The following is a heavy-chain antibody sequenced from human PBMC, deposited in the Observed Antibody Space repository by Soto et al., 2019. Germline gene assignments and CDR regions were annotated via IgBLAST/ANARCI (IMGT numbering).Heavy chain of an antibody. J-gene: IGHJ4*02. Sequence: LQMLSHTCTVSGATVSGGGYYWIWIRKHPGKGLEWIGYVYYSGTTSYNPSLQSRVTISVDTSKNQFSLKLTSMTAVYSSVCYCVSDRFSYYFDYWGQGTLVTVSS. CDR1: GATVSGGGYY. CDR2: VYYSGTT. CDR3: VSDRFSYYFDY. V-gene: IGHV4-31*02.